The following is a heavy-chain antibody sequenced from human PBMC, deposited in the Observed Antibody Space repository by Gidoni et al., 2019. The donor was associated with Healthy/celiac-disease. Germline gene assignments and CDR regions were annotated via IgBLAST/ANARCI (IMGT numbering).Heavy chain of an antibody. D-gene: IGHD1-20*01. CDR3: AKVNWKGLYGMDV. CDR1: GFTFSSYG. J-gene: IGHJ6*02. Sequence: QVQLVESGGGVVQPGRSLRLSCAASGFTFSSYGMHWVRQDPGKGLEWVAVISYDGSNKYYADSVKGRFTISRDNSKNTLYLQMNSLRAEDTAVYYCAKVNWKGLYGMDVWGQGTTVTVSS. V-gene: IGHV3-30*18. CDR2: ISYDGSNK.